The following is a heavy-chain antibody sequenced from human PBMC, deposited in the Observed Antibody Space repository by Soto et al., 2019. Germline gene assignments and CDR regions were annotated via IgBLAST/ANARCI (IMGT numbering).Heavy chain of an antibody. J-gene: IGHJ4*02. CDR2: ISYDGSNK. CDR1: GFTFSSYA. Sequence: QVQLVESGGGVVQPGRSLRLSCAASGFTFSSYAMHWVRQAPGKGLEWVAVISYDGSNKYYADSVKGRFTISRDNSKNTLYLQMNSLRAEDTAVYYCARAGYCTNGVCYKAELFDYWGQGALVTVSS. D-gene: IGHD2-8*01. CDR3: ARAGYCTNGVCYKAELFDY. V-gene: IGHV3-30-3*01.